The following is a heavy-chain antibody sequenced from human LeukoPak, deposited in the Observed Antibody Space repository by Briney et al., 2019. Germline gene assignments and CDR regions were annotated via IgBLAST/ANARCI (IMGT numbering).Heavy chain of an antibody. Sequence: GRSLRLSCAASGFTFSNYAMHWVRQAPGKGLEWVAVILYDGSMKYYADSVQGRFTISRDNSENMLYLQMNSLRAEDTAVYYCATTTVRFLEWLPRSPFDYWGQGTLVTVSS. J-gene: IGHJ4*02. V-gene: IGHV3-30*04. CDR3: ATTTVRFLEWLPRSPFDY. D-gene: IGHD3-3*01. CDR2: ILYDGSMK. CDR1: GFTFSNYA.